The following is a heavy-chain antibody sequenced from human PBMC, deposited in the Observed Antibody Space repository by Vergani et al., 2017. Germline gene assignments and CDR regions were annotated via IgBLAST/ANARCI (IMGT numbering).Heavy chain of an antibody. Sequence: EVQLVESGGGSVQSGGSLRLSWVALGFSFNTYWMHWARQGPGKGLMWGARIDEYGNRATYGDFETGRFTISRDNAKNTVFLQMNNLRADDAVVYYCVRTEYWTGTAYNTRFDSWGQGALVAVSS. CDR3: VRTEYWTGTAYNTRFDS. CDR1: GFSFNTYW. D-gene: IGHD1-1*01. V-gene: IGHV3-74*03. J-gene: IGHJ5*01. CDR2: IDEYGNRA.